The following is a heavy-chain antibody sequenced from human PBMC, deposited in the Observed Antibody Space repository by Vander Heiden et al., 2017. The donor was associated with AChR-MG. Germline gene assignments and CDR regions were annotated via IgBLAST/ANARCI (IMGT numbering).Heavy chain of an antibody. CDR2: ISGSGGST. D-gene: IGHD3-22*01. V-gene: IGHV3-23*01. CDR1: GFTFSSSS. J-gene: IGHJ4*02. CDR3: AKDDYYDSSVYPLFGTFDY. Sequence: EVQLLESGGGLVQPGGSLRLSCAASGFTFSSSSMGWVRQAPGKGLEWVSAISGSGGSTYYADSVKGRVTISRDNSKNTLYLQMNSLRAEDTAVYYCAKDDYYDSSVYPLFGTFDYWGQGTLVAVSS.